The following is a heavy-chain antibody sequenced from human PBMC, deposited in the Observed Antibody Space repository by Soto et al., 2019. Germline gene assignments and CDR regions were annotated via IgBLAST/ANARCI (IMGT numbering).Heavy chain of an antibody. CDR3: ARGGLIRGVLYY. V-gene: IGHV4-34*01. D-gene: IGHD3-10*01. Sequence: QVQLQQWGAGLLKPSETLSLTCAVYDGSSNNYYWSWIRQPPGKGLEWIGEINPSGSTNYNASLKSRVTISEDTSKKQFSLELRFVTAADTAVYYCARGGLIRGVLYYWGQGTLVTVSS. J-gene: IGHJ4*02. CDR2: INPSGST. CDR1: DGSSNNYY.